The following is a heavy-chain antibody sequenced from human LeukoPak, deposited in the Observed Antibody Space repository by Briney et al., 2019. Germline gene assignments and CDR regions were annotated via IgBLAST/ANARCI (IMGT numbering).Heavy chain of an antibody. Sequence: PGGSLRLSCAASGFTFSRHWMSWVCQAPGKGLEWVANIKEDGSEKYYVDSMKGRFTISRDNARNSLYLQMNSLRAEDTAVYYCAREVHAAVTDFDYWGQGTLVTVSS. V-gene: IGHV3-7*01. CDR2: IKEDGSEK. D-gene: IGHD6-13*01. CDR3: AREVHAAVTDFDY. J-gene: IGHJ4*02. CDR1: GFTFSRHW.